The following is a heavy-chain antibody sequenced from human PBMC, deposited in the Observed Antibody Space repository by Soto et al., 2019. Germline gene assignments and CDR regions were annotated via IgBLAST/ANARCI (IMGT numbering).Heavy chain of an antibody. Sequence: ASVKVSCKASGYTFTSYGISWVRQAPGQGLEWMGWISAYNGNTNYAQKLQGRVTMTTDTSTSTAYMELRSLRSDDTAVYYCAREVRGEHYYYGMDVWGQGTTVTVSS. CDR2: ISAYNGNT. D-gene: IGHD3-10*01. CDR3: AREVRGEHYYYGMDV. J-gene: IGHJ6*02. V-gene: IGHV1-18*04. CDR1: GYTFTSYG.